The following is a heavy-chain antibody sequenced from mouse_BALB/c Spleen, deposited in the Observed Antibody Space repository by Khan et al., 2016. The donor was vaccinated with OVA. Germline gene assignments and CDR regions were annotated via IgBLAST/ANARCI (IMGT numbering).Heavy chain of an antibody. D-gene: IGHD4-1*01. CDR2: ISSGGDYT. CDR3: ASHLTGSFTY. V-gene: IGHV5-6*01. Sequence: EVQLQESGGDLVKPGGSLKVSCAASGFTFSAYSMSWVRQTPDKRLEWVATISSGGDYTYYPDNVKGRFTISRDNAKNTLYLQMSSLKSEDTAMYYCASHLTGSFTYWGQGTLVTVSA. J-gene: IGHJ3*01. CDR1: GFTFSAYS.